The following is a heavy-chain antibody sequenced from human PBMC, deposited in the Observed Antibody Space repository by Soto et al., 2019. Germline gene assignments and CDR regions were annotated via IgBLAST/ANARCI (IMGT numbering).Heavy chain of an antibody. CDR1: GFSFSSYW. CDR2: INSDGGST. V-gene: IGHV3-74*01. D-gene: IGHD2-2*01. CDR3: AKGVPAATRYFQH. J-gene: IGHJ1*01. Sequence: VQLVESGGGLVQPGGSLRLSCAASGFSFSSYWMHWVRHAPGKGLVWVSRINSDGGSTTYADSVKGRFTISRDNAKNTLYLQMNSLTPEDTAVYYCAKGVPAATRYFQHWGQGTLVTVSS.